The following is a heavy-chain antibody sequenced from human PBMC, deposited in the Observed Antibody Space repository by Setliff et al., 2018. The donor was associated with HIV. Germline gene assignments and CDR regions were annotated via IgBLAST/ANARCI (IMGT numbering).Heavy chain of an antibody. Sequence: GGSLRLSCAASGFTLSSYSMNWVRQAPGKGLEWVSYISSSSSTIYYADSVKGRFTISRDNAKNSLYLQMNSLRAEDTAVYYCAMGPDYYDSSGYYYYFQHWGQGTLVTVSS. D-gene: IGHD3-22*01. CDR2: ISSSSSTI. CDR1: GFTLSSYS. V-gene: IGHV3-48*01. J-gene: IGHJ1*01. CDR3: AMGPDYYDSSGYYYYFQH.